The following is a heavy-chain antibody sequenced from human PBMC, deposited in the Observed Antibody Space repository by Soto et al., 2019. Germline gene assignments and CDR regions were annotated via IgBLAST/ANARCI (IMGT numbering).Heavy chain of an antibody. J-gene: IGHJ5*02. CDR2: IGSNGDST. V-gene: IGHV3-64D*06. CDR3: VKSPGILNGYLDL. Sequence: PGGSLRLSCSASGFTFSSYAMHWVRQAPGKGLEYVSAIGSNGDSTFYADSVKGRFTISRDNSRNTLYLQMSSLRAEDTAVYYCVKSPGILNGYLDLWGQGTLVTVSS. D-gene: IGHD3-9*01. CDR1: GFTFSSYA.